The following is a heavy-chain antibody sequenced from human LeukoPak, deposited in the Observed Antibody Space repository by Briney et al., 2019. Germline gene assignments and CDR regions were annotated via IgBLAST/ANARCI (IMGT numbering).Heavy chain of an antibody. V-gene: IGHV5-51*01. D-gene: IGHD5-24*01. Sequence: GGSLRLSCKGSGYSFTSYWIGWVRQMPGKGLEWMGIIYPGDSDTRYSPSFQGQVTISAEKSISTAYLQWSSLKASDTALYYCASRKKGMATAGFDYWGQGTLVTVSS. CDR1: GYSFTSYW. CDR3: ASRKKGMATAGFDY. J-gene: IGHJ4*02. CDR2: IYPGDSDT.